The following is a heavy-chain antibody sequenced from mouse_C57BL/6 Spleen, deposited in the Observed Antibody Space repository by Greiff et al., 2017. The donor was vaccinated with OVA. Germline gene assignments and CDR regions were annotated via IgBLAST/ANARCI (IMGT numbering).Heavy chain of an antibody. CDR2: IDPSDSET. J-gene: IGHJ1*03. CDR1: GYTFTSYW. V-gene: IGHV1-52*01. Sequence: VQLQQPGAELVRPGSSVKLSCKASGYTFTSYWMHWVKQRPIQGLEWIGNIDPSDSETHYNQKFKDKATLTVDKSSSTAYMQLSSLTSEDSAVYYCARWSTTVEGYFDVWGTGTTVTVSS. D-gene: IGHD1-1*01. CDR3: ARWSTTVEGYFDV.